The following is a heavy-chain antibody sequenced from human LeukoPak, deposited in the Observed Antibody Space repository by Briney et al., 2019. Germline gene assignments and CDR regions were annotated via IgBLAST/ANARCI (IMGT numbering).Heavy chain of an antibody. CDR1: GGSINSRSFH. CDR2: GYYSGAT. V-gene: IGHV4-39*07. CDR3: AREHHTTGTAWFDP. D-gene: IGHD1-1*01. Sequence: SETLSLTCTVSGGSINSRSFHWGWIRQPPGKGLEWIASGYYSGATYYNPPLKSRVTISLDTSKNQFSLKLTSVTAADTAVYYCAREHHTTGTAWFDPWGQGTLVTVSP. J-gene: IGHJ5*02.